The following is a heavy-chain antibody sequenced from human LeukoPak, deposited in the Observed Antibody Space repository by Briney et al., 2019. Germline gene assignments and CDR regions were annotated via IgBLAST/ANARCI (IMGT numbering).Heavy chain of an antibody. V-gene: IGHV3-23*01. J-gene: IGHJ4*02. Sequence: GGSLRLSCAASGFTFSNYAMSWVRQAPGKGLEWVSAISGGGRSTFYADSVKGRFTISRDNSKNTLYLQMNSLRAEDTALYYCAKGVYSGTYYSDYWGQGTLVTVSS. CDR1: GFTFSNYA. CDR3: AKGVYSGTYYSDY. D-gene: IGHD1-26*01. CDR2: ISGGGRST.